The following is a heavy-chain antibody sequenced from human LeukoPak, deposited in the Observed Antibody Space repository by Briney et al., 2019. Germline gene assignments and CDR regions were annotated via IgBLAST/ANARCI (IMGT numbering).Heavy chain of an antibody. Sequence: GRSLRLSCAASGFTFSNYAMSWVRQTPDRVLEWVANIKQDGSEKYYMDSVKGRFTISRDNAKNSLYLQMNSLRAEDTAVYYCGTTVTTGRRYWSQGTLVTVSS. CDR2: IKQDGSEK. D-gene: IGHD4-17*01. J-gene: IGHJ4*02. CDR1: GFTFSNYA. CDR3: GTTVTTGRRY. V-gene: IGHV3-7*01.